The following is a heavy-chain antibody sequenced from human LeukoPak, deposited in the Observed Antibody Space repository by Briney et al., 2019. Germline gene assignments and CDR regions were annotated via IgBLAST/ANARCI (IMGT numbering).Heavy chain of an antibody. D-gene: IGHD6-6*01. J-gene: IGHJ3*02. CDR1: GFTFSSYA. V-gene: IGHV3-23*01. CDR3: AKDGLTPGQLALDAFDI. CDR2: ISGSGGST. Sequence: GGSLRLSCAASGFTFSSYAMSWVRQAPGKGLEWVSAISGSGGSTYYADSVKGQFTISRDNSKNTLYLQMNSLRAEDTAVYYCAKDGLTPGQLALDAFDIWGQGTMVTVSS.